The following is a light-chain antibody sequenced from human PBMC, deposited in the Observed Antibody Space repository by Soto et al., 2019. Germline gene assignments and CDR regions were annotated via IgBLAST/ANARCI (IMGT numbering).Light chain of an antibody. V-gene: IGLV2-14*01. CDR3: SSYTDTSTLV. CDR1: TSDVGGY. Sequence: QSVLTQPASVSGSPGQPITISCTGTTSDVGGYVSWYQQHPGKAPKLIIYEVSNRPPGVSNRFSGSKSGNTASLTISGLQAEDEAGYYCSSYTDTSTLVFERWNKV. CDR2: EVS. J-gene: IGLJ1*01.